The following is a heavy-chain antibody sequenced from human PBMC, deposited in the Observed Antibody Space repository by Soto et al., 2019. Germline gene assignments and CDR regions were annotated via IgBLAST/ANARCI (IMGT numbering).Heavy chain of an antibody. V-gene: IGHV3-30*18. CDR2: ISYDGSNK. CDR3: AKDTEYSSGLELSYYYYGMDV. CDR1: GFTFSSYG. J-gene: IGHJ6*02. Sequence: QVQLVESGGGVVQPGRSLRLSCAASGFTFSSYGMHWVRQAPGKGLEWVAVISYDGSNKYYADSVKGRFTISRDNSKNTMYLQMNSLRDEDKAVYYCAKDTEYSSGLELSYYYYGMDVWGQGNTVTDYS. D-gene: IGHD6-19*01.